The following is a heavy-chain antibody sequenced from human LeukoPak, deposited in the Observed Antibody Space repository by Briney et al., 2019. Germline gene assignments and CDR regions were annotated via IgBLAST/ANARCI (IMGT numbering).Heavy chain of an antibody. Sequence: GGTLRLPCAASGFTFSSYGMSWVRQAPGKGLEWVSAISGSGGSTYYADSVKGRFTISRDNSKSTLYLQMNSLRAEDTAVYYCAKDIWFGEFLFDYWGQGTLVTVSS. V-gene: IGHV3-23*01. J-gene: IGHJ4*02. CDR1: GFTFSSYG. CDR2: ISGSGGST. CDR3: AKDIWFGEFLFDY. D-gene: IGHD3-10*01.